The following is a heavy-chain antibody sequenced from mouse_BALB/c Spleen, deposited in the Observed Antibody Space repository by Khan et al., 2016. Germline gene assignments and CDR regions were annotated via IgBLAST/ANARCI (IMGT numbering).Heavy chain of an antibody. Sequence: QVQLQQSGAELAKPGASVKMSCKAAGYTFTSYWMHWVKQRPGQGLEWIGYSNPRTGYTEYNQKFKDKDTWNAAKSSSTAYMQLSSLTSYDSVCYFCARIGSSYYFDYGGHCTTLTVSS. CDR3: ARIGSSYYFDY. V-gene: IGHV1-7*01. J-gene: IGHJ2*01. CDR2: SNPRTGYT. D-gene: IGHD1-1*01. CDR1: GYTFTSYW.